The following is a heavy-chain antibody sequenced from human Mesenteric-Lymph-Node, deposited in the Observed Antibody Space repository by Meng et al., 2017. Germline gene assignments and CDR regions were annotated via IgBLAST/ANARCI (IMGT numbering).Heavy chain of an antibody. CDR3: ALVGASDFDY. CDR2: ISYLDGRT. J-gene: IGHJ4*02. Sequence: GESLKISCAASGFTLSSFSMSWVRQAPGKGLEWVSAISYLDGRTFYADSVKGRFTISRDTSMNTLHLQLNSLRAEDTAVYYCALVGASDFDYWGQGTLVTVSS. D-gene: IGHD1-26*01. CDR1: GFTLSSFS. V-gene: IGHV3-23*01.